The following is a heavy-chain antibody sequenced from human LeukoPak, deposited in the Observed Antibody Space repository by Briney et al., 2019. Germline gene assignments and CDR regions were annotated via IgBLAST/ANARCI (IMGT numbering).Heavy chain of an antibody. CDR3: ARGRRRNYDYVWGSYRYFDY. J-gene: IGHJ4*02. CDR2: IYYSGST. D-gene: IGHD3-16*02. Sequence: SETLSLTCTVSGGSISSGGYYWSWIRQHPGKGLEWIGYIYYSGSTYYNPSLKSRVTISVDTSKNQFSLKLSSVTAADTAVYYCARGRRRNYDYVWGSYRYFDYWGQGTLVTVSS. CDR1: GGSISSGGYY. V-gene: IGHV4-31*03.